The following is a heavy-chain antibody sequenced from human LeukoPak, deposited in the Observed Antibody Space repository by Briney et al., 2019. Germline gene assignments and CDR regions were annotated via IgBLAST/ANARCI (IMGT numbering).Heavy chain of an antibody. D-gene: IGHD3-22*01. CDR3: ARDRREYYYDSSGYYHDY. J-gene: IGHJ4*02. CDR2: INAGNGNT. Sequence: GASVKGSCKASGDTFTSYAMHWVRQAPGQRLEWMGWINAGNGNTKYSQKFQGRVTITRDTSASTAYMELSSLRSEDTAVYYCARDRREYYYDSSGYYHDYWGQGTLVTVSS. CDR1: GDTFTSYA. V-gene: IGHV1-3*01.